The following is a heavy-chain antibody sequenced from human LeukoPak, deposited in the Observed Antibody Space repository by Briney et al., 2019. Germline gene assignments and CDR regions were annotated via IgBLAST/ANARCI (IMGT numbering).Heavy chain of an antibody. CDR3: AKDLSSTYFTFAFDI. Sequence: GGSLRLSCATSGFTFDDYTMHWVRQAPGKGLEWVSLISWDGGSTYYADSVKGRFTISRDNSKNSLYLQMNSLRTEDTALYYCAKDLSSTYFTFAFDIWGQGTLVTVSS. V-gene: IGHV3-43*01. D-gene: IGHD2-2*01. J-gene: IGHJ3*02. CDR1: GFTFDDYT. CDR2: ISWDGGST.